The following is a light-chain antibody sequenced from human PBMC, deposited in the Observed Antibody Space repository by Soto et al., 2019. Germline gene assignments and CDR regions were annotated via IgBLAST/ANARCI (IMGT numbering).Light chain of an antibody. Sequence: DFQMTQSPSTLSASVGDRVTITCRASQNIRSRLAWFQQKPGKAPNLLIYDPSSLESGVPQRFSGSGSGTEFTLTISSLQTDDFSTYYCQQYHSYWTFGQGTKVE. CDR3: QQYHSYWT. CDR2: DPS. J-gene: IGKJ1*01. V-gene: IGKV1-5*01. CDR1: QNIRSR.